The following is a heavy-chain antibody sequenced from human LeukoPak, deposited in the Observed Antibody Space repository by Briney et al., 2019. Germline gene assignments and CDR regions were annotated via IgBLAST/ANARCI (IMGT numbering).Heavy chain of an antibody. D-gene: IGHD3-3*01. CDR3: ARLDTIFGVVRLFDY. CDR2: IYPGDSDT. Sequence: GESLKISCKGSGYSFTTYWIGWVRQMPGKGLEWMGIIYPGDSDTRYSPSFQGQVTISADKSISTAYLQWSSLKASDTAMYYCARLDTIFGVVRLFDYWGQGTLVTVSS. V-gene: IGHV5-51*01. J-gene: IGHJ4*02. CDR1: GYSFTTYW.